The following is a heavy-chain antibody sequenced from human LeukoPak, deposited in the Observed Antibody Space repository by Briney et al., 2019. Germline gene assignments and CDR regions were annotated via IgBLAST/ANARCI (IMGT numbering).Heavy chain of an antibody. Sequence: ASVKVSCKASGGTFSNYAISWVRQAPGQGLEWMGRIIPILGVANYAQKFQGGVTITADKSTSTAYMELSSLGSEDTAVFYCATESHWGSENNYWGQGTLVTVSS. V-gene: IGHV1-69*04. CDR1: GGTFSNYA. J-gene: IGHJ4*02. D-gene: IGHD7-27*01. CDR2: IIPILGVA. CDR3: ATESHWGSENNY.